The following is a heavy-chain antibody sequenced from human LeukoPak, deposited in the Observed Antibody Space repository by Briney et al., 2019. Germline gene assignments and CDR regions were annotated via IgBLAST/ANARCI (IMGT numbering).Heavy chain of an antibody. CDR2: ISSSGGAI. V-gene: IGHV3-11*01. Sequence: GGSLRLSCAASGFTFSDYYMSWIRQAPGKGLEWVSYISSSGGAIYFADSVKGRFTIARDNAKKSLHLQMNSLRAEDTAVYYCARDGDSGSYYIDYWGQRTLVTVSS. CDR3: ARDGDSGSYYIDY. CDR1: GFTFSDYY. J-gene: IGHJ4*02. D-gene: IGHD3-10*01.